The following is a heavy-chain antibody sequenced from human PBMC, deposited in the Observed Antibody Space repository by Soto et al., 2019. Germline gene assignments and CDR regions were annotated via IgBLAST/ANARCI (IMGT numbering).Heavy chain of an antibody. V-gene: IGHV1-69*01. CDR1: GGTFSSYA. CDR3: ASTDSYVNSYYYGMDV. D-gene: IGHD5-18*01. CDR2: IIPIFGEA. J-gene: IGHJ6*02. Sequence: QVQLVQSGAEVKKPGSSVKVSCKASGGTFSSYAISWVRQAPGQGLEWMGGIIPIFGEANYAQKFQGRVTITADESTSTAYMELSSLRSEDTAVYYSASTDSYVNSYYYGMDVWGHGTTVTVCS.